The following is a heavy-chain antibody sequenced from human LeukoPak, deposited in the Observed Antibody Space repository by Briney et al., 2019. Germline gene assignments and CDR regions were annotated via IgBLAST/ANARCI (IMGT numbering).Heavy chain of an antibody. CDR1: GFTFSSNW. Sequence: QPGGSLRLSCAASGFTFSSNWMHWVRQVPGKGLAWVSRISRDGTITNYADSVKGRFTISRDNAKNTLYLQMNSLRAEDTAVFYCVREIGAPGSFDFWGPGTMVAVSS. CDR2: ISRDGTIT. J-gene: IGHJ3*01. V-gene: IGHV3-74*01. CDR3: VREIGAPGSFDF. D-gene: IGHD6-13*01.